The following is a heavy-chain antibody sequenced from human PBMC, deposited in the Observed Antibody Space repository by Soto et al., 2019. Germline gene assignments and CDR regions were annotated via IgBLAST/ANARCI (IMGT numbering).Heavy chain of an antibody. D-gene: IGHD6-13*01. CDR2: IYYSGST. V-gene: IGHV4-31*03. J-gene: IGHJ6*02. CDR1: GGSISSGGYY. Sequence: PSETLSLTCTVSGGSISSGGYYWSWIRQHPGKGLEWIGYIYYSGSTYYNPSLKSRVTISVDTSKNQFSLKLSSVTAADTAVYYCARSYSSSSPALYGMDVWGQGTTVTV. CDR3: ARSYSSSSPALYGMDV.